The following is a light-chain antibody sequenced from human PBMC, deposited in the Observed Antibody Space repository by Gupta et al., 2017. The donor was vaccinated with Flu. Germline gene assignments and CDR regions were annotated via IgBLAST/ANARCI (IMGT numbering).Light chain of an antibody. J-gene: IGKJ1*01. CDR3: QHYSSFSRA. V-gene: IGKV1-5*03. Sequence: DVQMTQSPSTVPASVGDRVTITCRASQSINAWLAWYQHKPGKVPKLLIYTASTLETVVPSRFSVSGSGTEFTLTISSLQPDDFATYYCQHYSSFSRAFGQGTKVEI. CDR1: QSINAW. CDR2: TAS.